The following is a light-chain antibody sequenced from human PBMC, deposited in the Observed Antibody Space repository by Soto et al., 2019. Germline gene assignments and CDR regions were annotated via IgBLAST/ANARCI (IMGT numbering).Light chain of an antibody. Sequence: EIVLTQSPGTLSLSPGERATLSCRASQTIDSNYLAWYQQKPGQAPRVLIYGASSRPTGIPDRFSGSGSGTDFTLTISRLEPEDFAVYYCQRYNNWPLTFGGGTKVENK. CDR2: GAS. V-gene: IGKV3-20*01. CDR3: QRYNNWPLT. J-gene: IGKJ4*01. CDR1: QTIDSNY.